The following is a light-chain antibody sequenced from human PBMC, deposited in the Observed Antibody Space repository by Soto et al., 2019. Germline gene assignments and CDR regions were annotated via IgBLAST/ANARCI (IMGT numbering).Light chain of an antibody. Sequence: EIVMTQSPATLSVSPGERATLSCRASQSVSSNLAWYQQKPGQAPRLIIYGASTRATGIPARFSGRGSGTEFTLTISSLQSEDCAVYYCQQCNDWPRTFGQGTQLEIK. J-gene: IGKJ2*02. CDR3: QQCNDWPRT. CDR1: QSVSSN. CDR2: GAS. V-gene: IGKV3-15*01.